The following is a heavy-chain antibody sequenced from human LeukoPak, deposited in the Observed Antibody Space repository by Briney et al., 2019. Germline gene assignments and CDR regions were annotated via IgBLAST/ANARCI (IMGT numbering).Heavy chain of an antibody. CDR1: GGTFSSYA. CDR2: IIPIFGTA. D-gene: IGHD2-8*01. V-gene: IGHV1-69*06. J-gene: IGHJ3*02. Sequence: SVKVSCKASGGTFSSYAISWVRQAPGQGLEWMGGIIPIFGTANYAQKFQGRVTITADKSTSTAYMELSSLRSEDTAVYYCARAFLYCTNGVCYLKAFDIWGQGTMVTVSS. CDR3: ARAFLYCTNGVCYLKAFDI.